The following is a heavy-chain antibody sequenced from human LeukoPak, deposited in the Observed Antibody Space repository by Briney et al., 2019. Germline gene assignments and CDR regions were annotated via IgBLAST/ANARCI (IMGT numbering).Heavy chain of an antibody. V-gene: IGHV3-74*01. CDR2: INSDGSST. CDR1: GYTFSSYW. CDR3: ARSAAAGFSYYSYYLDV. Sequence: GGSLRLSCAASGYTFSSYWIHWVRQAPGKGLVWVSRINSDGSSTTYADSVKGRFTISRDNAKNTLYLQMNSLRAEDTAVYYCARSAAAGFSYYSYYLDVWGKGTTVTIFS. J-gene: IGHJ6*03. D-gene: IGHD6-13*01.